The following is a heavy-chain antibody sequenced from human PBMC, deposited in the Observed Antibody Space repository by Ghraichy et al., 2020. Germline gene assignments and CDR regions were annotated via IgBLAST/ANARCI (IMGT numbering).Heavy chain of an antibody. J-gene: IGHJ4*02. D-gene: IGHD3-22*01. CDR2: ISGSGGST. CDR1: GFTFSSYA. CDR3: AKGIGSSGYFFDY. V-gene: IGHV3-23*01. Sequence: LKVSCAASGFTFSSYAMSWVRQAPGKGLEWVSAISGSGGSTYYADSVKGRFTISRDNSKNTLYLQMNSLRAEDTAVYYCAKGIGSSGYFFDYWGQGTLVTVSS.